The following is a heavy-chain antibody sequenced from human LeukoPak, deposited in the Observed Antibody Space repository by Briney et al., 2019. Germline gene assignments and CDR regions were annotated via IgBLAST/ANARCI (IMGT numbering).Heavy chain of an antibody. CDR1: ANTFSNYG. J-gene: IGHJ4*02. V-gene: IGHV1-18*01. CDR3: ARDIGIAAAGNDY. D-gene: IGHD6-13*01. Sequence: ASVKVSCKTSANTFSNYGISWVRQAPGQGLEWMGWISADNGNTNYAQKLQGRVTMTTDTSTSTAYMELRSLRSDDTAVYYCARDIGIAAAGNDYWGQGTLVTVSS. CDR2: ISADNGNT.